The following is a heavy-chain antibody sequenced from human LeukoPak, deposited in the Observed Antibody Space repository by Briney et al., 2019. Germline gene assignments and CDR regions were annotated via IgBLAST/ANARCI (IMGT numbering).Heavy chain of an antibody. CDR3: ARGGVGIGAFDI. Sequence: GSLRLSCAASGFTFSSYGFHWVRQTPGKGLEWVAVIWFDGSNKYYADSVKGRFTISRDNSKNTVYLQMNSLRAEDTAVYYCARGGVGIGAFDIWGQGTRVIVSS. CDR1: GFTFSSYG. CDR2: IWFDGSNK. V-gene: IGHV3-33*01. J-gene: IGHJ3*02. D-gene: IGHD2-8*01.